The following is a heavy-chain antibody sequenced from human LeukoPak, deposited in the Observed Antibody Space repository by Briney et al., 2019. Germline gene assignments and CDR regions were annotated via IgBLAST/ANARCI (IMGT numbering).Heavy chain of an antibody. CDR2: IIPILGIA. CDR3: ARAGVVVAAPFDY. V-gene: IGHV1-69*04. D-gene: IGHD2-15*01. CDR1: GGTFSSYA. J-gene: IGHJ4*02. Sequence: SVKVSCKASGGTFSSYAISWVRQAPGQGLEWMGRIIPILGIANYAQKFQGRVTITADKSTSTAYMELSSLRSEDTAVYHCARAGVVVAAPFDYWGQGTLVTVSS.